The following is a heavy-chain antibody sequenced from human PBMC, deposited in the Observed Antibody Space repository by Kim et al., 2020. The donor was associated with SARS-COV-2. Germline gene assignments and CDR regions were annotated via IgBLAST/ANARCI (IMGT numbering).Heavy chain of an antibody. Sequence: DPRKGRFTTARDNSKNTLYLQMNSRRAEDTAVYYCAGVKSSRYYYYGMDVWGQGTTVTVSS. CDR3: AGVKSSRYYYYGMDV. D-gene: IGHD1-26*01. J-gene: IGHJ6*02. V-gene: IGHV3-53*01.